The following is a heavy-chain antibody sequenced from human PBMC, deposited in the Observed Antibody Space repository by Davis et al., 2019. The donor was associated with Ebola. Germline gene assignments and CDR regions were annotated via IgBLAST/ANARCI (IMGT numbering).Heavy chain of an antibody. V-gene: IGHV3-33*03. D-gene: IGHD1-26*01. CDR3: AKQRGVGAIDYDY. CDR1: GFTFSSFG. Sequence: GESLKISCAASGFTFSSFGMHWVRQAPGKGLEWVAVISYDGSRRYYADSVKGRFTISRDNSKNTLYLQMNSLRADDTAVYYCAKQRGVGAIDYDYWGRGTVVTVSS. CDR2: ISYDGSRR. J-gene: IGHJ4*02.